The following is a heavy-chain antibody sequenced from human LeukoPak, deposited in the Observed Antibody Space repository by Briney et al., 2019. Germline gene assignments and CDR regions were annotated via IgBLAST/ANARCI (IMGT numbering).Heavy chain of an antibody. CDR2: VSGSGDNT. J-gene: IGHJ6*03. Sequence: GGSLRLSCAASGFTFSSHAMSWVRQAPGEGLECVSAVSGSGDNTYYADSVKGRFTISRDNSKNTLYLHMSSLRAEDTAVYYCACTAYYYYYLDVWGKGTTVTVSS. CDR1: GFTFSSHA. D-gene: IGHD5-18*01. V-gene: IGHV3-23*01. CDR3: ACTAYYYYYLDV.